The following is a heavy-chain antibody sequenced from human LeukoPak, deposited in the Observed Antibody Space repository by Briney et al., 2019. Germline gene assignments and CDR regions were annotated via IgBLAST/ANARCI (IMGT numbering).Heavy chain of an antibody. J-gene: IGHJ5*02. CDR2: ISAYNGNT. CDR3: ARDRSSWFDP. D-gene: IGHD3-10*01. Sequence: ASVKVSCKASGGTFSSYAINWVRQAPGQGLEWMGWISAYNGNTNYAQKLQGRVTMTTDTSTSTAYMELRSLRSDDTAVYYCARDRSSWFDPWGQGTLVTVSS. V-gene: IGHV1-18*01. CDR1: GGTFSSYA.